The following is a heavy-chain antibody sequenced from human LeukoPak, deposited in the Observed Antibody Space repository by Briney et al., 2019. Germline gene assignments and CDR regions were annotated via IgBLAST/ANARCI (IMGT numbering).Heavy chain of an antibody. D-gene: IGHD3-22*01. Sequence: GGSLRLSCAASGFTFSSYAMSWVRQAPGKGLEWVSYISSSGSTIYYADSVKGRFTISRDNAKNSLYLQMNSLRAEDTAVYYCARDMSSGYYYWANWFDPWGQGTLVTVSS. CDR1: GFTFSSYA. CDR3: ARDMSSGYYYWANWFDP. CDR2: ISSSGSTI. V-gene: IGHV3-48*04. J-gene: IGHJ5*02.